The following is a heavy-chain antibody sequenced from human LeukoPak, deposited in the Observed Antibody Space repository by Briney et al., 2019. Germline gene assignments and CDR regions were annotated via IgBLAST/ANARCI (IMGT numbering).Heavy chain of an antibody. V-gene: IGHV3-21*01. Sequence: GGSLRLSCAASGFTFSSYSMNWVRQAPGKGLEWVSSISSSSSYIYYADSVKGRFTISRDNAKNSLYLQMNSLRAEDTAVYYCARDAGRYFDWLLSPPYYYYGMDVWGQGTTVTVSS. CDR2: ISSSSSYI. CDR1: GFTFSSYS. J-gene: IGHJ6*02. D-gene: IGHD3-9*01. CDR3: ARDAGRYFDWLLSPPYYYYGMDV.